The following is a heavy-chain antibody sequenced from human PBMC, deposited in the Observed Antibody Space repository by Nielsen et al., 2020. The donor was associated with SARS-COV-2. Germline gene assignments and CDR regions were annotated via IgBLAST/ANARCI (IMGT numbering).Heavy chain of an antibody. CDR3: AKDVRPVGATFYYFDS. D-gene: IGHD1-26*01. Sequence: RQAPGKGLEWVSYISSSGSTIYYADSVKGRFTISRDNAKNSLYLQMNSLRAEDTALYYCAKDVRPVGATFYYFDSWGQGTLVTSPQ. J-gene: IGHJ4*02. CDR2: ISSSGSTI. V-gene: IGHV3-11*01.